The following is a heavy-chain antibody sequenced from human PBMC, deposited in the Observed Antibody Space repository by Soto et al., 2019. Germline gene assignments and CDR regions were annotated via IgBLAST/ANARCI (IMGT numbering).Heavy chain of an antibody. Sequence: SETLSLTCTVSGGSISSDYVYWTWIRQPPGKGLEWVGYIYSSGSTSYNPSLKSRVTISVDTSKNQFSLKLSSVTAADTAVYYCARSDYGDFDYWGQGTLVTVSS. CDR2: IYSSGST. CDR3: ARSDYGDFDY. D-gene: IGHD4-17*01. J-gene: IGHJ4*02. V-gene: IGHV4-30-4*01. CDR1: GGSISSDYVY.